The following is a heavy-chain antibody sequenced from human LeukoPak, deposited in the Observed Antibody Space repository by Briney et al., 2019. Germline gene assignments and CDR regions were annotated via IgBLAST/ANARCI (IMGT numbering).Heavy chain of an antibody. J-gene: IGHJ4*02. V-gene: IGHV4-4*07. D-gene: IGHD1-26*01. CDR2: IYTSGST. Sequence: PSETLSLTCTVSGGSISSYYWSWIRQPAGRGLEWIGRIYTSGSTNYNASLKSRVSMSVDTSKNQFSLKLSSVTAADTAVFYCARENSGSYREFDYWGQGTLSPSRQ. CDR1: GGSISSYY. CDR3: ARENSGSYREFDY.